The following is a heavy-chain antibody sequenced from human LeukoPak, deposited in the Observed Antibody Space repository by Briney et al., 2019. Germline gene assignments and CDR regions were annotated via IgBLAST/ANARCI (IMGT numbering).Heavy chain of an antibody. CDR3: AREYYDSSAQSEAFDI. J-gene: IGHJ3*02. Sequence: ASVKVSCKASGYTFTSYGISWVRQAPGQGLEWMGWISAYNGNTNYAQKLQGRVTMTTDTSTSTAYMELRSLRSDDTAVYYCAREYYDSSAQSEAFDIWGQGTMVTVSS. CDR2: ISAYNGNT. D-gene: IGHD3-22*01. CDR1: GYTFTSYG. V-gene: IGHV1-18*01.